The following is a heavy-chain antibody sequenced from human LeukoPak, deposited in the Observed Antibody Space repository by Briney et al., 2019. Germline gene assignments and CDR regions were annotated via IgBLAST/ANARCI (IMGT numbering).Heavy chain of an antibody. D-gene: IGHD4-17*01. CDR1: GGTFSSYA. CDR2: ISTNSGGT. V-gene: IGHV1-2*02. Sequence: ASVTVSCKAYGGTFSSYAISWVRQAPGQGLEWLGGISTNSGGTNYAQKFRGRLTVISDTSISTAYMELSSLRSDDTAVYYCAKNRAGDYADYWGQGTLVTVSS. CDR3: AKNRAGDYADY. J-gene: IGHJ4*02.